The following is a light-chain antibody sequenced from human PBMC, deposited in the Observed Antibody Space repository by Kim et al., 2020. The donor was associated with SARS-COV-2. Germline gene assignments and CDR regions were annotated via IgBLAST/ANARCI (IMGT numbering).Light chain of an antibody. CDR1: QSIDIW. Sequence: SASVGDRVTITCRASQSIDIWLAWYQQKPGKAPKLLIYQASSLESEVPSRFRGRGSWTRFTHTISILHPVDFATFNLQLYRSNWTFAQWT. J-gene: IGKJ1*01. CDR2: QAS. V-gene: IGKV1-5*03. CDR3: QLYRSNWT.